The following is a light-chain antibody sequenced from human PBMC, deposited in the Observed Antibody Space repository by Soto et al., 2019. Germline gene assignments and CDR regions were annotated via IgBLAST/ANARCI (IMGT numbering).Light chain of an antibody. J-gene: IGKJ1*01. V-gene: IGKV3-15*01. CDR3: QQYDNWPPWT. CDR1: QSVSTN. Sequence: EIVMAQSPATLSVSPGERATLSCRASQSVSTNVAWYQQKPGQAPRLLIYGASTRATGIPARFSGSGSGTEFTLTIGSLLSEDFAVYYCQQYDNWPPWTFGQGTKVVIK. CDR2: GAS.